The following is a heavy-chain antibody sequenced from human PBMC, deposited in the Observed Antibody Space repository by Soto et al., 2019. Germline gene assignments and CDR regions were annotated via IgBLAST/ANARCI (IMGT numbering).Heavy chain of an antibody. CDR2: INHSGST. Sequence: PSETLSLTCAAYGGSFSGYYWSWIRQPPGKGQERIGEINHSGSTNYNPSLKSRVTISVDTSKNQFSLKLSSVTAADTAVYYCARGRAAIGYCSGGSCSLTYYYYYYGMDAWGQGTTVS. D-gene: IGHD2-15*01. CDR3: ARGRAAIGYCSGGSCSLTYYYYYYGMDA. CDR1: GGSFSGYY. J-gene: IGHJ6*02. V-gene: IGHV4-34*01.